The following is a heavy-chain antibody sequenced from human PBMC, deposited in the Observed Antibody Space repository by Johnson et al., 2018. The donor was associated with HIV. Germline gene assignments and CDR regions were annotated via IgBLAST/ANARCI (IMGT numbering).Heavy chain of an antibody. CDR2: ISYDGSNK. Sequence: QVQLVESGGGVVQPERSLRLSCSASAFTFTSYAMHWVRQAPGKGLEWVAVISYDGSNKYYADSVKGRFTISRDNSKNTLFLQMNSLRAEDTAVFYCARATTSKDHAFDIWGQGTMVTVSS. CDR1: AFTFTSYA. J-gene: IGHJ3*02. V-gene: IGHV3-30*04. CDR3: ARATTSKDHAFDI. D-gene: IGHD1-14*01.